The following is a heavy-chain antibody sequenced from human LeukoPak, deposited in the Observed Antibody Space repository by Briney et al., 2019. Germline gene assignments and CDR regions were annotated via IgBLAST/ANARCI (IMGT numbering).Heavy chain of an antibody. CDR1: GGSISDYH. V-gene: IGHV4-59*08. D-gene: IGHD3-10*01. Sequence: SETLSLTCTVSGGSISDYHWSWIRQPPGTGLEWIGYVLYTGSTNYKPSLKSRVTISVDTSKNQFSLKVSSVTAADTAVYFCARHVKYYYFFENWGQGTLVTVSS. CDR3: ARHVKYYYFFEN. J-gene: IGHJ4*02. CDR2: VLYTGST.